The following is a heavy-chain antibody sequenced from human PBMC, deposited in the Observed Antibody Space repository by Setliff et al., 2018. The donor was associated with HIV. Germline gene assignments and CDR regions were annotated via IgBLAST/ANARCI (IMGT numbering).Heavy chain of an antibody. V-gene: IGHV1-69*05. Sequence: SVKVSCKASGGTFSSYAISWVRQAPGQGLEWMGGIIPIFGTANYAQKFQGRVTMTRDTSTSTVYMELSSLRSEDTAVYYCARDPAPSSSASYSQHWGQGTPVTVSS. CDR2: IIPIFGTA. D-gene: IGHD6-6*01. CDR3: ARDPAPSSSASYSQH. CDR1: GGTFSSYA. J-gene: IGHJ1*01.